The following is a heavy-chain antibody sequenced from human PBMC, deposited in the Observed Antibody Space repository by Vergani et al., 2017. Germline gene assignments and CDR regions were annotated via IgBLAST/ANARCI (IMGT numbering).Heavy chain of an antibody. CDR3: ARETPDVTIFGVVISGAFDI. Sequence: EVQLVESGGGLVQPGGSLRLSCAASGFTVSSNYMSWVRQAPGKGLEWVSVIYSGGSTYYADSVKGRFTISRHNSKNTLYLQMNSLRAEDTAVYYCARETPDVTIFGVVISGAFDIWGQGTMVTVSS. CDR2: IYSGGST. D-gene: IGHD3-3*01. V-gene: IGHV3-53*04. CDR1: GFTVSSNY. J-gene: IGHJ3*02.